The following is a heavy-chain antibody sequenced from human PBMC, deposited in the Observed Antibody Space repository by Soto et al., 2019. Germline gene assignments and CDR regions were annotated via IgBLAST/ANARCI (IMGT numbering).Heavy chain of an antibody. CDR1: GYTFTTYA. CDR2: INAGYGNK. CDR3: ARPIGSIDAFDI. V-gene: IGHV1-3*01. J-gene: IGHJ3*02. Sequence: SVKVSCKASGYTFTTYAMHWVRQAPGQRLEGMGWINAGYGNKKYSQKFQGRVTITSDTSASTAYMELSSLRSEDTSVYYCARPIGSIDAFDIWGQGTMVTVSS. D-gene: IGHD1-26*01.